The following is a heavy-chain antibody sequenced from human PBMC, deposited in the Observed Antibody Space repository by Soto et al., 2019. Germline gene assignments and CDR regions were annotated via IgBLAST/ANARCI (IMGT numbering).Heavy chain of an antibody. CDR3: ARGPTLGYCTNGVCYPFDP. V-gene: IGHV4-34*01. J-gene: IGHJ5*02. Sequence: PSETLSLTCAVYGGSFSGYYWSWIRQPPGKGLEWIGEINHSGSTNYNPPLKSRVTISVDTSKNQFSLKLSFVTGADTAVYYCARGPTLGYCTNGVCYPFDPWGQGTLVTVSS. D-gene: IGHD2-8*01. CDR1: GGSFSGYY. CDR2: INHSGST.